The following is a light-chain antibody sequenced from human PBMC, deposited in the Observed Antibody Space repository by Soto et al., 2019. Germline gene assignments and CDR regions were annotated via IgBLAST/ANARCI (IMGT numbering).Light chain of an antibody. Sequence: VLTQSPATLSLSPGERATLSCRASQSVDSNLAWYQQKPGQAPRLLIYDASNMANGIAARFSGSGSGTDFTLTISSLEPEDFGLYYCQQRKYWPPLTFGQGTRLEIK. CDR3: QQRKYWPPLT. V-gene: IGKV3-11*01. CDR1: QSVDSN. CDR2: DAS. J-gene: IGKJ5*01.